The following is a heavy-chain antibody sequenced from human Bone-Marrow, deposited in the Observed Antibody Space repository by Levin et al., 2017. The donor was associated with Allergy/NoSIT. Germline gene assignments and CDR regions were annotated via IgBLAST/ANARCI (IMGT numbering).Heavy chain of an antibody. CDR2: IFHSGST. J-gene: IGHJ5*02. V-gene: IGHV4-59*01. D-gene: IGHD3-3*01. CDR1: GGSINDYY. CDR3: ARVTMGWFDP. Sequence: PGGSLRLSCTVSGGSINDYYWSWIRQPPGKGLEWIGYIFHSGSTNYNPSLKSRLTISVDMSKRHFSLKLSSVTAADTAVYYCARVTMGWFDPWGQGTLVTVSS.